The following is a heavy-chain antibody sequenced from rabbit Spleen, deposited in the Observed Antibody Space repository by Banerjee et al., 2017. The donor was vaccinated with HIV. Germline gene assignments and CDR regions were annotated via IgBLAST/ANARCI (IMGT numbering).Heavy chain of an antibody. CDR3: ARDGSGSGGGVSDLDL. Sequence: QLKESGGGLVTPGGTLKLSCKASGFDFSGYGMSWVRQAPGKGLEWIGYIDPLFINTYYASWVNGRFTISRDDAQNTLYLRLNSLTAADTATYFCARDGSGSGGGVSDLDLWGPGTLVTVS. CDR1: GFDFSGYG. J-gene: IGHJ4*01. CDR2: IDPLFINT. D-gene: IGHD1-1*01. V-gene: IGHV1S7*01.